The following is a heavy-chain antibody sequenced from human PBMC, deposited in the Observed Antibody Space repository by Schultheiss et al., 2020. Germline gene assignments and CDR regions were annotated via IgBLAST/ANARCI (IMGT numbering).Heavy chain of an antibody. CDR3: ARGNPNDYGDYSAFDY. D-gene: IGHD4-17*01. Sequence: SETLSLTCAVFGGSFSGYYWSWIRQPPGKGLEWIGYIYYSGSTYYNPSLKSRVTISVDTSKNQFSLKLTSVTAADTAVYYCARGNPNDYGDYSAFDYWGQGTLVTVSS. CDR2: IYYSGST. CDR1: GGSFSGYY. J-gene: IGHJ4*02. V-gene: IGHV4-31*11.